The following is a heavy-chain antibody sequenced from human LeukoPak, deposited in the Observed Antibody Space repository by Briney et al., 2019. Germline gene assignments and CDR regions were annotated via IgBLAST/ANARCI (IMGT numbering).Heavy chain of an antibody. D-gene: IGHD1-26*01. CDR2: IHESGDT. Sequence: SETLSLTCTVSGYSIGRGYYWAWIGQTPGKGLEWIGSIHESGDTNYNPSLMSRVTISVDTSKNQFSLRLTSVTAADTAVYYCARGEIGDFDSWGQGTLVTVSA. CDR1: GYSIGRGYY. CDR3: ARGEIGDFDS. V-gene: IGHV4-38-2*02. J-gene: IGHJ4*02.